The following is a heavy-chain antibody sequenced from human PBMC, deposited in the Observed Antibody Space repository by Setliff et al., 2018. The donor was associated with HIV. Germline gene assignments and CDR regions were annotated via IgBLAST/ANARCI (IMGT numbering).Heavy chain of an antibody. J-gene: IGHJ4*02. Sequence: GASVKVSCKASGFTFSSSGISWVRQAPGQGLKGMGWINIKNGNTNYGPKLQGRVSMTTDTSTSTAYMELSSLRYEDTAVYYCARALYTNLAHFDYLGQGTLVTVSS. CDR3: ARALYTNLAHFDY. D-gene: IGHD4-4*01. V-gene: IGHV1-18*01. CDR2: INIKNGNT. CDR1: GFTFSSSG.